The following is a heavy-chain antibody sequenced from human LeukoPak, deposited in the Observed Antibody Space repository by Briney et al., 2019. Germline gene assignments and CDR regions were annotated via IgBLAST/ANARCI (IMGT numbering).Heavy chain of an antibody. CDR1: GFTFSSYG. V-gene: IGHV3-30*18. J-gene: IGHJ4*02. CDR2: ISYDGSNK. CDR3: AKDRNIGPATYYFDY. Sequence: GGSLRLSCAASGFTFSSYGMHRVRQAPGKGLEWVAVISYDGSNKYYADSVKGRFIISRDNSKNTLYLQMNSLSAEDTAVYFCAKDRNIGPATYYFDYWGQGALVTVSS. D-gene: IGHD2-2*01.